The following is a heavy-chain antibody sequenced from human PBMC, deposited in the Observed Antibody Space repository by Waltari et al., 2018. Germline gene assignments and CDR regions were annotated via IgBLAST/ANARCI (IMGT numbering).Heavy chain of an antibody. Sequence: EVQVVDSGGGLVKPGRSLRLSCATSGFSLGDHVMSWFRQARGKGWGGGGLISTAAKGEATEYAKSVRGRFIISRDDSKNIAYLQMNSLTIEDTAVYYCTRGMNFWSDNNAADVWGQGTTVTVSS. CDR3: TRGMNFWSDNNAADV. CDR2: ISTAAKGEAT. D-gene: IGHD3-3*01. V-gene: IGHV3-49*05. J-gene: IGHJ6*02. CDR1: GFSLGDHV.